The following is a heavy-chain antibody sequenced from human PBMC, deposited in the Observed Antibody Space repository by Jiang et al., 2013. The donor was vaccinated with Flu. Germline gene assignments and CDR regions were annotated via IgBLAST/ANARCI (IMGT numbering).Heavy chain of an antibody. Sequence: GLVKPSETLSLTCTVSGGSVNSGTYYWTWIRQPPGKGLEWIGYIYYSGSTNYNSSLRSRVTISLDTSKNQFSLKLSSVTAADTAVYYCARYKDYRDYGYFDYWGQGTLVTVSS. V-gene: IGHV4-61*01. CDR3: ARYKDYRDYGYFDY. D-gene: IGHD4-11*01. CDR1: GGSVNSGTYY. J-gene: IGHJ4*02. CDR2: IYYSGST.